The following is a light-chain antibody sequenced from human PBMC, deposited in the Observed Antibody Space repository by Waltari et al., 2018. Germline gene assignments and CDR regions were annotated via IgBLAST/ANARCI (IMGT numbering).Light chain of an antibody. V-gene: IGKV2-28*01. J-gene: IGKJ2*01. CDR1: QSLLHSNGNNY. CDR3: MQALQTRYT. CDR2: LGS. Sequence: DIVMTQSPLSLPVTPGEPAYIPCRSSQSLLHSNGNNYLGWYLQKPGQSPQLLIYLGSNRASGVPDRFSGSGSGTDFTLKISRVEAEDVGIYYCMQALQTRYTFGQGTKLEIK.